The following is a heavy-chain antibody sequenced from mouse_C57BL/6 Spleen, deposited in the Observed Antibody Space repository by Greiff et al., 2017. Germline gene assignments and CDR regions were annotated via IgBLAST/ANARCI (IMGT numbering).Heavy chain of an antibody. J-gene: IGHJ4*01. V-gene: IGHV3-6*01. D-gene: IGHD1-1*01. CDR3: AREDGTTDWYYAMDY. CDR1: GYSITSGYY. CDR2: ISYDGSN. Sequence: VQLKESGPGLVKPSQSLSLTCSVTGYSITSGYYWNWIRQFPGNKLEWMGYISYDGSNNYNPSLKNRISITRDTSKNQFFLKLNSVTTEDTATYYCAREDGTTDWYYAMDYWGQGTSVTVSS.